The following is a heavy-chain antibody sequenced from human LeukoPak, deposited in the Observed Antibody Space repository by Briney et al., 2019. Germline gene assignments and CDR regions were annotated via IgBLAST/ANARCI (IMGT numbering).Heavy chain of an antibody. D-gene: IGHD6-13*01. Sequence: GGSLRLSCAASGLTFSSYAMSWVRQAPGKGLEWVSAISGSGGSTYYADSVKGRFTISRDNSKNTLYLQMNGLRAEDTAVYYCAKDSSSWFFVRIGFDPWGQGTLVTVSS. V-gene: IGHV3-23*01. CDR3: AKDSSSWFFVRIGFDP. CDR1: GLTFSSYA. CDR2: ISGSGGST. J-gene: IGHJ5*02.